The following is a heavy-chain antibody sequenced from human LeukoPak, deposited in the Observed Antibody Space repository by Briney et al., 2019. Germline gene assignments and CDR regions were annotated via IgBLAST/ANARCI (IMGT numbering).Heavy chain of an antibody. CDR1: GFTFSSYG. Sequence: PGGTLRLSCAASGFTFSSYGMSWVRQAPGKGLEWVSSISSSSSYIYYADSVKGRFTISRDNAKNSLYLQMNSLRAEDTAVYYCARDRMVRGVTLNWFDPWGQGTLVTVSS. D-gene: IGHD3-10*01. CDR2: ISSSSSYI. J-gene: IGHJ5*02. CDR3: ARDRMVRGVTLNWFDP. V-gene: IGHV3-21*01.